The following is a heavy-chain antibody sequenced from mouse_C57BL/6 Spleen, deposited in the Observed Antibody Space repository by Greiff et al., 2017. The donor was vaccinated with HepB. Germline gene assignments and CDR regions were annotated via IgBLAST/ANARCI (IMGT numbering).Heavy chain of an antibody. CDR2: ISYSGST. Sequence: EVQGVESGPGMVKPSQSLSLTCTVTGYSITSGYDWHWIRHFPGNKLEWMGYISYSGSTNYNPSLKSRISITHDTSKNHFFLKLNSVTTEDTATYYCAREGYYYGSRSWYFDVWGTGTTVTVSS. CDR3: AREGYYYGSRSWYFDV. CDR1: GYSITSGYD. D-gene: IGHD1-1*01. V-gene: IGHV3-1*01. J-gene: IGHJ1*03.